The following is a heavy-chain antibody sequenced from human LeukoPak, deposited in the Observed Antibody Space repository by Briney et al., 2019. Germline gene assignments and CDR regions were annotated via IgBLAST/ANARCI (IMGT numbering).Heavy chain of an antibody. Sequence: GGSLRLSCAASGFTFSSYAMSWVRQAPGKGLEWASAISGSGGSTYYADSVKGRFTISRDNSKNTLYLQMNSLRAEDTAVYYCAKVPSRYCSSTSCYLDYWGQGTLVTVSS. CDR2: ISGSGGST. J-gene: IGHJ4*02. D-gene: IGHD2-2*01. V-gene: IGHV3-23*01. CDR1: GFTFSSYA. CDR3: AKVPSRYCSSTSCYLDY.